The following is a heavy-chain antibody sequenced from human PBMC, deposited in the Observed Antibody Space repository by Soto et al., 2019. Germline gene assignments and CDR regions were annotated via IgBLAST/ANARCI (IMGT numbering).Heavy chain of an antibody. J-gene: IGHJ4*02. CDR2: ISWDGGST. Sequence: PGGSLRLSCAASGFTFDDYTMHWGRQAPGKGLEWASLISWDGGSTYYADSGKGRFTNSRDNSKNSLYLQMNSLRTEDTALYYCAKDVGKRIRNCPGYWGQGTQVTFSS. CDR1: GFTFDDYT. CDR3: AKDVGKRIRNCPGY. V-gene: IGHV3-43*01. D-gene: IGHD2-8*02.